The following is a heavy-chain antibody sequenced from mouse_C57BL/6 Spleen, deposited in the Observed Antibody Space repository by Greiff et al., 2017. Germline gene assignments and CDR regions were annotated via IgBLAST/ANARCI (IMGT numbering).Heavy chain of an antibody. CDR2: ISNGGGST. Sequence: EVQLVESGGGLVQPGGSLKLSCAASGFTFSDYYMYWVRQTPEKRLEWVAYISNGGGSTYYADTVKGRFTLSRDNAKNTLYLQMSRLKSEDTAMYYCARPTTVVARYFDVWGTGTTVTVSS. D-gene: IGHD1-1*01. J-gene: IGHJ1*03. CDR1: GFTFSDYY. CDR3: ARPTTVVARYFDV. V-gene: IGHV5-12*01.